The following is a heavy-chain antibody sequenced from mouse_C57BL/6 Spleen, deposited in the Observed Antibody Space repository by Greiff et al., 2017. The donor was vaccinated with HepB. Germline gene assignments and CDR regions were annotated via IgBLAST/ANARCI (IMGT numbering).Heavy chain of an antibody. CDR2: IDPEDGDT. V-gene: IGHV14-1*01. CDR1: GFNIKDYY. J-gene: IGHJ3*01. CDR3: TTGVGLPSWLAY. D-gene: IGHD2-2*01. Sequence: EVQLVESGAELVRPGASVKLSCTASGFNIKDYYMHWVKQRPEQGLEWIGRIDPEDGDTEYAPKFQGKATMTADTSSNTAYLQRSSLTSEDTALYYCTTGVGLPSWLAYWGQGTLVTVSA.